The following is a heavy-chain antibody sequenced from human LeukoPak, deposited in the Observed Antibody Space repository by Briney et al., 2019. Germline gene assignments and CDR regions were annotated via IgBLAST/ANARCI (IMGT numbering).Heavy chain of an antibody. CDR3: ARDGSYSSGWYSVDY. J-gene: IGHJ4*02. Sequence: SVKVSCKHSGGTFNSYAISWVRQAPGQGLEWMGRIIPILGIRNYAQKFQGRVTITADKSTSTAYMELSSLRSEDTAVYYCARDGSYSSGWYSVDYWGQGTLVTVSS. CDR1: GGTFNSYA. CDR2: IIPILGIR. D-gene: IGHD6-19*01. V-gene: IGHV1-69*04.